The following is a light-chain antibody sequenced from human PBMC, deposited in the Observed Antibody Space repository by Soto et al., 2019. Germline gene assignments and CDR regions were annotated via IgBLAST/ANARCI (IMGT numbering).Light chain of an antibody. V-gene: IGLV9-49*01. CDR2: VGTGGIVG. Sequence: QSVLTQPPSASASLGASVTLTCTLNSGYSNYKVDWYQQRPGKGPRFVMRVGTGGIVGSKGDGIPDRFSVLGSGLNRNLTIENIQEEDESDYHCGADHGSGSNFVSGVFGGGTKLTVL. J-gene: IGLJ3*02. CDR1: SGYSNYK. CDR3: GADHGSGSNFVSGV.